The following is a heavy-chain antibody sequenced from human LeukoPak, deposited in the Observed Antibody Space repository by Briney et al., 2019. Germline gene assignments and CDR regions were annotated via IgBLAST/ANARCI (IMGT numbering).Heavy chain of an antibody. CDR2: ITGSGGGT. CDR1: GFTYSNYA. D-gene: IGHD3-9*01. V-gene: IGHV3-23*01. Sequence: PGGSLRLSCAASGFTYSNYAMSWVRQDPGKGLEWVSAITGSGGGTYYADSVKGRFTISRDNSKNTLYLQMNSLRADDTAVYYCAKWGDYDVLTGYYDPDYWGQGTLVTVSS. J-gene: IGHJ4*02. CDR3: AKWGDYDVLTGYYDPDY.